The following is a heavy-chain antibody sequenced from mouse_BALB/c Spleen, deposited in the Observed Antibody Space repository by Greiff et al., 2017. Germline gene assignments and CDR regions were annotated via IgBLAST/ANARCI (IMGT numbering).Heavy chain of an antibody. CDR1: GYTFTSYV. D-gene: IGHD1-1*01. CDR3: ARTTVVATPYAMDY. CDR2: INPYNDGT. V-gene: IGHV1-14*01. J-gene: IGHJ4*01. Sequence: VQLKQSGPELVKPGASVKMSCKASGYTFTSYVMHWVKQKPGQGLEWIGYINPYNDGTKYNEKFKGKATLTSDKSSSTAYMELSSLTSEDSAVYYCARTTVVATPYAMDYWGQGTSVTVSS.